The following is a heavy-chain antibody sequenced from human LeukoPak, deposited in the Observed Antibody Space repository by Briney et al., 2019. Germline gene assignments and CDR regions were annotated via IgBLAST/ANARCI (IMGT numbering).Heavy chain of an antibody. CDR2: IWYDGTNE. D-gene: IGHD3-22*01. CDR3: ARAYDSGGYLLGGY. J-gene: IGHJ4*02. CDR1: GSTFSSYC. V-gene: IGHV3-33*01. Sequence: GGSLSLFCAASGSTFSSYCMHWVRQAPHKGLEWVAVIWYDGTNEYYGDSVKGRFTISRDNSKNTLYLQMNSLRAEDTAVYYCARAYDSGGYLLGGYWGQGSLVTVSS.